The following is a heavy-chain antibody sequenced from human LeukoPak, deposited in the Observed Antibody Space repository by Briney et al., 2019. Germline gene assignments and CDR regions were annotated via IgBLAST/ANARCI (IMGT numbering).Heavy chain of an antibody. D-gene: IGHD6-13*01. V-gene: IGHV4-34*01. Sequence: PSETLSLTCAVYGGSFSGYYWSWIRQPPGKGLEWIGEINHSGSTNYNPSLKRRVTISVDTSKNQFSLKLSSVTAADTAVYYCARRGRRQLGHFDYWGQGTLVTVSS. J-gene: IGHJ4*02. CDR2: INHSGST. CDR3: ARRGRRQLGHFDY. CDR1: GGSFSGYY.